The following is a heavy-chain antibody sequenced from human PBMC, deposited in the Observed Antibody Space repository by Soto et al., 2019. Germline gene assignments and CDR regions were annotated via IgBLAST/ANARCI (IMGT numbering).Heavy chain of an antibody. D-gene: IGHD5-12*01. Sequence: PSETLSLTCTVSGGSISSSSYYWGWIRQPPGKGLEWIGSIYYSGSTYYNPSLKSRVTISVDTSKNQFSLKLSSVTAADTAVYYCARHVTEYSGYDLPLDYWGQGTLVTVSS. CDR2: IYYSGST. V-gene: IGHV4-39*01. CDR3: ARHVTEYSGYDLPLDY. CDR1: GGSISSSSYY. J-gene: IGHJ4*02.